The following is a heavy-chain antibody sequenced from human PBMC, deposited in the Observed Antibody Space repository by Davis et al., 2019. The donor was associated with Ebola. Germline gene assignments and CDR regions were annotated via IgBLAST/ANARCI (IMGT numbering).Heavy chain of an antibody. D-gene: IGHD2-2*01. CDR3: ARAVVVPYYGMDV. V-gene: IGHV1-8*01. J-gene: IGHJ6*02. CDR2: MNPNSGNR. CDR1: GYTFTNYD. Sequence: AASVTVSCKASGYTFTNYDINWVRQATGQGLEWMGWMNPNSGNRGYAQKFQGRVTMTSDTSTSTVYMELSRLRSEDTAVYYCARAVVVPYYGMDVWGQGTTVTVSS.